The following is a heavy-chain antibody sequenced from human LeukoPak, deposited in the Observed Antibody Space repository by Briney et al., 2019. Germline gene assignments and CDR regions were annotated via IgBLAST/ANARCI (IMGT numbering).Heavy chain of an antibody. CDR1: GFTFSTYA. CDR3: AKDRGKQWPNWYFDV. Sequence: GGSLRLSCAASGFTFSTYAMSWVRQAPGKGLEWVSTISGSGGSIYYADPVKGQLTISRDNSKNTLYLQMSSLRAEDTAVYYCAKDRGKQWPNWYFDVWGRGTLVTVPS. D-gene: IGHD6-19*01. V-gene: IGHV3-23*01. J-gene: IGHJ2*01. CDR2: ISGSGGSI.